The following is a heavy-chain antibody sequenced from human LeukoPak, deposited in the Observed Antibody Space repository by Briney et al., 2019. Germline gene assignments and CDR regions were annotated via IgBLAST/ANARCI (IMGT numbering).Heavy chain of an antibody. CDR3: GMGKQWLGHN. J-gene: IGHJ4*02. CDR1: GFTFNSYA. V-gene: IGHV3-23*01. Sequence: TGGSLRVSCAASGFTFNSYAMSWVRQAPGKGLEWVSGITGSGGSIYYADSVKGRFTISRDNSKNTLYLQMNSLRVEDTAVYYCGMGKQWLGHNWGQGTLVTVSS. CDR2: ITGSGGSI. D-gene: IGHD6-19*01.